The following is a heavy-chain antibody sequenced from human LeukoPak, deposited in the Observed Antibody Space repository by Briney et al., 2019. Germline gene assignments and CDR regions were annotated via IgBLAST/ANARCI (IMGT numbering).Heavy chain of an antibody. CDR3: GTAHRSGWSVDY. CDR2: IYSDDHRGHT. V-gene: IGHV3-53*01. Sequence: GGSLRLSCVASGFTVSVHYMSWVRQAPGTGLEWVSIIYSDDHRGHTYYTDSVSGRFTVSRDISRNTLYLQMNSLRLEDTAVYYCGTAHRSGWSVDYWGQGTLVTISS. J-gene: IGHJ4*02. D-gene: IGHD6-25*01. CDR1: GFTVSVHY.